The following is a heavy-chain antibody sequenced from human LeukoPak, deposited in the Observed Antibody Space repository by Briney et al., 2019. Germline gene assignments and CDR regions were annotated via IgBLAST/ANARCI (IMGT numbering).Heavy chain of an antibody. CDR2: INQDGSEK. CDR1: GFTFSSYW. Sequence: GGSLRLSCAASGFTFSSYWMSWVRQAPGKGLEWVAIINQDGSEKQYVDSVRGRFAISRDNAENSLYLQVNSLKAEDTAVYYCGRFTRSGDSVYWGQGTLVSVPS. CDR3: GRFTRSGDSVY. D-gene: IGHD1-26*01. J-gene: IGHJ4*02. V-gene: IGHV3-7*04.